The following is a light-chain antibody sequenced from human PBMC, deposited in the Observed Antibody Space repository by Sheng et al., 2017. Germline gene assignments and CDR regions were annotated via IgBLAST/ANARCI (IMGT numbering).Light chain of an antibody. Sequence: DIQMTQSPSSLSASVGDRVTITCRASQRFTNYLNWYQQKPGKAPNLLIYAASSLQSGVPSRFSGSGSGTDFTLTISGLQPEDVATYYCQQCYSAPATFGGGTKVDIK. CDR1: QRFTNY. CDR2: AAS. V-gene: IGKV1-39*01. J-gene: IGKJ4*01. CDR3: QQCYSAPAT.